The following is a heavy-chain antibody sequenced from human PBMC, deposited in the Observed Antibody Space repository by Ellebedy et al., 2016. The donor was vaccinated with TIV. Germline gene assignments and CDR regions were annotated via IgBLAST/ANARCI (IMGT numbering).Heavy chain of an antibody. Sequence: SVKVSCXASGGTFSSYAISWVRQAPGQGLEWMGGIIPIFGTANYAQKFQGRVTITADESTSTAYMELSSLRSDDTAVYYCAREGGPYSSGWYSPFDYWGQGTLVTVSS. V-gene: IGHV1-69*13. CDR2: IIPIFGTA. D-gene: IGHD6-19*01. CDR1: GGTFSSYA. CDR3: AREGGPYSSGWYSPFDY. J-gene: IGHJ4*02.